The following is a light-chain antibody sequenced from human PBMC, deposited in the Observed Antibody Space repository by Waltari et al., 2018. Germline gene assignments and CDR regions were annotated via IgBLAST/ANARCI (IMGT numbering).Light chain of an antibody. CDR1: GGTFPIHS. CDR2: EDY. Sequence: NFMLIQPHSVSGSPGKTVTISCTGSGGTFPIHSLHWSQQRPGSAPTTVIYEDYKRPSGVPDRFSGSTDSPSNSASLTISGLKTEDEAEYYCQSYDSRNLWVFGGGTRLTVL. J-gene: IGLJ3*02. CDR3: QSYDSRNLWV. V-gene: IGLV6-57*02.